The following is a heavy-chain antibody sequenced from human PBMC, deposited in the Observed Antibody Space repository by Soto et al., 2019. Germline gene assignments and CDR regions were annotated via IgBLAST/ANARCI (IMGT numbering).Heavy chain of an antibody. J-gene: IGHJ4*02. Sequence: EVQLVESGGGLVKPGGSLRLSCAASGFTFSNAWMSWVRQAPGKGLEWVGRIKSKTDGGTTDYAAPGKGRFTISRDDSRNTLYLQMSSLKTEDTFWYYCTTDRFKLNLGQGNLVTVSS. CDR2: IKSKTDGGTT. V-gene: IGHV3-15*01. CDR1: GFTFSNAW. CDR3: TTDRFKLN.